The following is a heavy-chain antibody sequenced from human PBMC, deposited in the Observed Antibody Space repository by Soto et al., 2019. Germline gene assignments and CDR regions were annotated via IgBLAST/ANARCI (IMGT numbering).Heavy chain of an antibody. J-gene: IGHJ5*02. Sequence: LPLTCAISGDSVSSNTASWNWIRQSPSRGLEWLGRTYFRSKWYNDYAVSVKSRIIINPDTSNNQFSLQLNSVTPEDTAVYFCAKGDNLGPKTGYAFDPWGQGIMVTVSS. V-gene: IGHV6-1*01. CDR3: AKGDNLGPKTGYAFDP. CDR1: GDSVSSNTAS. CDR2: TYFRSKWYN. D-gene: IGHD5-12*01.